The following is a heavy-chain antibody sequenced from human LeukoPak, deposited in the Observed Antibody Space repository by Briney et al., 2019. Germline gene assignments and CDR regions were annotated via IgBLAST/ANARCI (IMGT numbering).Heavy chain of an antibody. Sequence: GGSLRLSCVASGFSFRTYVMNWVRQAPGKGLEWISYISVGGSDEDYAESVKGRFSISRDNAKNSLFLQMNSLRVEDTAVYYCARYVGFNNGWPAWGQGTLVTVSS. V-gene: IGHV3-48*03. CDR2: ISVGGSDE. J-gene: IGHJ5*02. CDR1: GFSFRTYV. CDR3: ARYVGFNNGWPA. D-gene: IGHD6-19*01.